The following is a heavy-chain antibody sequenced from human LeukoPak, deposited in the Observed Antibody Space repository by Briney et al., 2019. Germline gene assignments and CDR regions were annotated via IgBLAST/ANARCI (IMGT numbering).Heavy chain of an antibody. Sequence: SETLSLICAVYDGSFSGYYWSWNRQPPGKGLEWIGSMYYSGSIFYNPSLKSRVTISINTSKNQFSLKVSSVTAADTAVYYSARTRVPGSYSPKGPFDYWGQGTLVTVSS. CDR2: MYYSGSI. CDR3: ARTRVPGSYSPKGPFDY. D-gene: IGHD1-26*01. V-gene: IGHV4-34*01. J-gene: IGHJ4*02. CDR1: DGSFSGYY.